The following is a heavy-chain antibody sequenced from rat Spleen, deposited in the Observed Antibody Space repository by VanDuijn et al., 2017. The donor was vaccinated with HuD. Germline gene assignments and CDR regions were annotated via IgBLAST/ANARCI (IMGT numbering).Heavy chain of an antibody. D-gene: IGHD1-4*01. V-gene: IGHV2S12*01. CDR1: GFSLTSNG. Sequence: QVQLKESGPGLVQPSQTLSLTCTVSGFSLTSNGVSWVRQPPGKGLEWIAAISSGGSPYYNSALKSRLNISRDTSKSQVFLKMNSLQTEDTAIYFCIRESLPGYNSHWFVYWGQGTLVTVSS. J-gene: IGHJ3*01. CDR3: IRESLPGYNSHWFVY. CDR2: ISSGGSP.